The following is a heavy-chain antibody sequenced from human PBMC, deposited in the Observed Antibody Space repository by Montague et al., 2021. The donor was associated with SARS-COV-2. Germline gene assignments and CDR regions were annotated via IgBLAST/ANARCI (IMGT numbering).Heavy chain of an antibody. D-gene: IGHD5-18*01. CDR1: GGSFSGYY. J-gene: IGHJ4*02. CDR2: INHSGST. V-gene: IGHV4-34*01. Sequence: ETLSLTCVVYGGSFSGYYWSWIRQPPGKVLEWIGEINHSGSTNYNPSLKSRVTISVDTSKKQFSLRLNSVTAADTAVYYCARGGGYSYGALDYWGQGTLVTVTS. CDR3: ARGGGYSYGALDY.